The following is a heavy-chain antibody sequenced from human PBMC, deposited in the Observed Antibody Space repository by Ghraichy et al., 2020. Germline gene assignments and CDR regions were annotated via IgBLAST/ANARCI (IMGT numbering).Heavy chain of an antibody. J-gene: IGHJ4*02. Sequence: SETLSLTCAVYGGSFSGYYWSWIRQPPGKGLEWIGEINHSGSTNYNPSLKSRVTISVDTSKNQFSLKLSSVTAADTAVYYCARGGNSGWPPGFDYWGQGTLVTVSS. CDR1: GGSFSGYY. CDR2: INHSGST. CDR3: ARGGNSGWPPGFDY. D-gene: IGHD6-19*01. V-gene: IGHV4-34*01.